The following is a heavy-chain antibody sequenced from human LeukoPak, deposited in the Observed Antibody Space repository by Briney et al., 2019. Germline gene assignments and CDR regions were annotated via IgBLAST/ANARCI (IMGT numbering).Heavy chain of an antibody. CDR1: GYTFTSYY. Sequence: GASVKVPCKASGYTFTSYYMHWVRQAPGQGLEWMGIINPSGGSTSYAQKFQGRVTMTRDRSTGTVYMELSSLRFEDTAVYYCARLGAAAVDYWAREPWSPSPQ. V-gene: IGHV1-46*01. CDR3: ARLGAAAVDY. D-gene: IGHD6-13*01. J-gene: IGHJ4*02. CDR2: INPSGGST.